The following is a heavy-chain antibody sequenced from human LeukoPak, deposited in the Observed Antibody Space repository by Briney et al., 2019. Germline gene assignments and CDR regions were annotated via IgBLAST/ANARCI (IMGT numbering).Heavy chain of an antibody. CDR2: IYTSGST. CDR1: GGSISSYY. J-gene: IGHJ3*02. CDR3: ARASGRYYYDSSGYAFDI. D-gene: IGHD3-22*01. V-gene: IGHV4-4*07. Sequence: SETLSLTSTVSGGSISSYYWSWIRPPAGQGLEWIGRIYTSGSTNYNPSLKSRVTMSVDTSKNQFSLKLSSVTAADTAVYYCARASGRYYYDSSGYAFDIWGQGTMVTVSS.